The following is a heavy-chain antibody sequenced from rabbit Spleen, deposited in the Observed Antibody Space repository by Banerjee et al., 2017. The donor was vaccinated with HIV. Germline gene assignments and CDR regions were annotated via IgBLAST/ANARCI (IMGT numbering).Heavy chain of an antibody. CDR3: ARDSGSSFSSYGMDL. CDR1: GFSFSGNYW. J-gene: IGHJ6*01. Sequence: EQLVESGGDLVKPEGSLTLTCTASGFSFSGNYWMCWVRQAPGRGLEWIACIDSGNSGFTYFTSWAKGRFTTTKTSSTTVDLKMTSLTAADTATYFCARDSGSSFSSYGMDLWGQGTLVTVS. D-gene: IGHD8-1*01. V-gene: IGHV1S45*01. CDR2: IDSGNSGFT.